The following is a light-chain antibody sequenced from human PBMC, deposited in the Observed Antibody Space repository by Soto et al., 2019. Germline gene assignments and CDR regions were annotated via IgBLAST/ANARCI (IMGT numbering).Light chain of an antibody. V-gene: IGLV1-36*01. CDR1: SSNIGNNA. CDR3: AAWDDSLNEGV. Sequence: QSVLTQPPSVSEAPRQRVTLSCSGSSSNIGNNAVNWYQQLPGKAPKLLIYYDDLLPSGVSDRFSGSKSGTSASLAISGLQSEDEADYYCAAWDDSLNEGVFGGGTKLTVL. J-gene: IGLJ2*01. CDR2: YDD.